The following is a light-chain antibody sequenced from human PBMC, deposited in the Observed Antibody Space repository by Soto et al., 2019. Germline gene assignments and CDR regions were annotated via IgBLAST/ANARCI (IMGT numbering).Light chain of an antibody. CDR2: AVS. CDR3: SSYTTSSTLDSV. Sequence: QSALSQPASVSGSPGQSITISCTGTSSDVGGYNSVSWYQQHPGKAPKLMIYAVSNRPSGVSNRFSGSKSGNTASLTISGLQAADEAHYYCSSYTTSSTLDSVFGTGNQLTVL. CDR1: SSDVGGYNS. J-gene: IGLJ7*01. V-gene: IGLV2-14*01.